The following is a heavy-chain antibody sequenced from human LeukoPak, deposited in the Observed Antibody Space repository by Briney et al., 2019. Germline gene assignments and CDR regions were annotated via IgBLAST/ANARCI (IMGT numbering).Heavy chain of an antibody. J-gene: IGHJ4*02. CDR1: GYTLTELS. D-gene: IGHD3-3*01. Sequence: GASVKVSFKVSGYTLTELSMHWVRQAPGKGLEWMGGFDPEDGETIYAQKFQGRVTMTEDTSTDTAYMELSSLRSEDTAVYYCATAKYTYYDFWSGYHAFGYWGQGTLVTVSS. CDR3: ATAKYTYYDFWSGYHAFGY. CDR2: FDPEDGET. V-gene: IGHV1-24*01.